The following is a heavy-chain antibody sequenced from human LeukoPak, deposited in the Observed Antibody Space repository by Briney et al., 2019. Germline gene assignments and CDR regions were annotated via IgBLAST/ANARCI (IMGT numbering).Heavy chain of an antibody. Sequence: GGSLRLSCTVSGFTVSSNSMSWVRQAPGKGLEWVSFIYSGTIHYSDSVKGRFTVSRDNSKNTLYLQINSLRDEDTAVYYCAKDDAWLQYNDWGQGTLVTVSS. D-gene: IGHD5-24*01. V-gene: IGHV3-53*01. CDR3: AKDDAWLQYND. CDR2: IYSGTI. CDR1: GFTVSSNS. J-gene: IGHJ4*02.